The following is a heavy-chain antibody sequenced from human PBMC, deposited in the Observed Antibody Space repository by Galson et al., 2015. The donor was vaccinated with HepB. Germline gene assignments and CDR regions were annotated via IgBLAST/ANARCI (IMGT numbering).Heavy chain of an antibody. J-gene: IGHJ5*02. D-gene: IGHD3-10*01. CDR2: ISGSGGST. CDR1: GFTFSSYA. V-gene: IGHV3-23*01. Sequence: SLRLSCAASGFTFSSYATSWVRQAPGKGLEWVSAISGSGGSTYYADSVKGRCTISRDNSKNTLYLQMNSLRAEDTAVYYCAKEFEGLQLLWFGELYFDPWGQGTLVTVSS. CDR3: AKEFEGLQLLWFGELYFDP.